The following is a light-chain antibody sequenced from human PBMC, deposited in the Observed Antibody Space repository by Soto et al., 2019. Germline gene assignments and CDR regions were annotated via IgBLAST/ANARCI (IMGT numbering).Light chain of an antibody. V-gene: IGKV3-15*01. Sequence: EIVMTQSPATLSVSPGERATLSFRASQSVSINLAWYQQKPGQVPRLLIYGVSTRANGIPARFSGSGFGTEFTLTISSLQSEDFAVYYCQQYNKWPLIFGGGTKVDIK. CDR3: QQYNKWPLI. J-gene: IGKJ4*01. CDR2: GVS. CDR1: QSVSIN.